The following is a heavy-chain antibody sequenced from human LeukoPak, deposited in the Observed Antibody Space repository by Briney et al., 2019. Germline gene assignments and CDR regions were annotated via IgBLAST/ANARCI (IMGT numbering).Heavy chain of an antibody. CDR2: FDPEDGET. V-gene: IGHV1-24*01. J-gene: IGHJ4*02. CDR3: ATEAGGSYGVGIYYFDY. D-gene: IGHD1-26*01. Sequence: ASVKVSCKVSGYTLTELSMHWVRQAPGKGLEWMGGFDPEDGETIYAQKFQGRVTMTEDTSTGTAYMELSSLRSEDTAVYYCATEAGGSYGVGIYYFDYWGQGTLVTVSS. CDR1: GYTLTELS.